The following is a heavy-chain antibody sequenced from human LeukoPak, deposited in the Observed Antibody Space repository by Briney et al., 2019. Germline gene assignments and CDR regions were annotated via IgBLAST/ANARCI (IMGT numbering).Heavy chain of an antibody. D-gene: IGHD6-13*01. CDR1: EFTVSSNY. J-gene: IGHJ6*04. Sequence: GGSLRLSCAASEFTVSSNYMSWVRQAPGRGLEWVSLIYANGYTTYADSVKGRFTISRDNSKNTLFLQMNSLRAEDTAVYYCARDRIAAAGTTYSFYYYYGMDVWGKGTTVTVSS. CDR3: ARDRIAAAGTTYSFYYYYGMDV. CDR2: IYANGYT. V-gene: IGHV3-66*01.